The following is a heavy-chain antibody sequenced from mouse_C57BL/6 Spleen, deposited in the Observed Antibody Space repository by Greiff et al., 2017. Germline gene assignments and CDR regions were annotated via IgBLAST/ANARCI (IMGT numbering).Heavy chain of an antibody. CDR3: AREGPAYYSNYEGVWFAY. D-gene: IGHD2-5*01. V-gene: IGHV5-4*01. CDR1: GFTFSSYA. Sequence: DVPLVESGGGLVKPGGSLKLSCAASGFTFSSYAMAWVRQTPEKRLEWVATISDGGSYTYYPDNVKGRFTISRDNAKNNLYLQMSHLKSEDTAMYYCAREGPAYYSNYEGVWFAYWGQGTLVTVSA. CDR2: ISDGGSYT. J-gene: IGHJ3*01.